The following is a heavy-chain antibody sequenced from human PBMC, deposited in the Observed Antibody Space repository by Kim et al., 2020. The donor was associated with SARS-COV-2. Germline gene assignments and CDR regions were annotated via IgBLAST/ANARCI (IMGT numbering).Heavy chain of an antibody. V-gene: IGHV3-74*01. J-gene: IGHJ1*01. D-gene: IGHD3-10*02. CDR1: GFPFSSSW. CDR2: INSNTGSA. Sequence: GGSLRLSCAASGFPFSSSWMTWVRQAPGEGLVWVSRINSNTGSATSDYSAPGRGTISSENAKYTHFLLLHSHSLDTTAMYFCASSTLSGCRYYVDHW. CDR3: ASSTLSGCRYYVDH.